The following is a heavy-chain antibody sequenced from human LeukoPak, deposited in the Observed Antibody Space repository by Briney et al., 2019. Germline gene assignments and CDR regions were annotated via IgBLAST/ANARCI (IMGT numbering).Heavy chain of an antibody. Sequence: ASVKVSCKASGYTFTGYYMHWVRQAPGQGLEWMGRINPNSGGTNYAQKFQGRVTMTRDTSISTAYMELSRLRSDDTAVYYCARDIVVTAIGGRWFDPWGQGTLDTVSS. CDR2: INPNSGGT. D-gene: IGHD2-21*02. CDR3: ARDIVVTAIGGRWFDP. CDR1: GYTFTGYY. V-gene: IGHV1-2*06. J-gene: IGHJ5*02.